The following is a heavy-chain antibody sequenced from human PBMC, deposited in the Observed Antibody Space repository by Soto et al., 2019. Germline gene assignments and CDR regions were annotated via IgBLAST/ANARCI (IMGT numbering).Heavy chain of an antibody. V-gene: IGHV3-23*01. J-gene: IGHJ4*02. CDR1: GFTFSSYA. Sequence: EVQLLESGGGLGQPGGSLRLSCAASGFTFSSYAMSWVRQAPGKGLEWVSSISGIGGSTHYADSVKGRFIISRDHPKNTLYMQMKSRRAEDTAVNYSTKDRERSPHDSRGQGILVTVSS. D-gene: IGHD1-1*01. CDR3: TKDRERSPHDS. CDR2: ISGIGGST.